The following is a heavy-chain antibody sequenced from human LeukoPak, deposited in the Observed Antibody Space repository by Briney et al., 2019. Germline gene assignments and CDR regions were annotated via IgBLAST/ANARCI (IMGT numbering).Heavy chain of an antibody. V-gene: IGHV3-30-3*01. D-gene: IGHD5-24*01. CDR2: ISYDGSNK. J-gene: IGHJ4*02. CDR3: ARDKEMATITYCFDY. CDR1: GFTFSSYA. Sequence: GGSLRLSCAASGFTFSSYAMHWVRQAPGKGLEWVAVISYDGSNKYYADSAKGRFTISRDNSKNTLYLQMNSLRAEDTAVYYCARDKEMATITYCFDYWGQGTLVTVSS.